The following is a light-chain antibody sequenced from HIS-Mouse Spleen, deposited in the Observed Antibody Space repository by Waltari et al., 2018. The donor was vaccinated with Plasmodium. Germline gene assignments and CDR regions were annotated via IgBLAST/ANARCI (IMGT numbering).Light chain of an antibody. J-gene: IGKJ2*01. CDR2: SAS. V-gene: IGKV1-39*01. CDR3: QQSHT. CDR1: PSISSY. Sequence: DIQMTQSPSSLSASVGDRVTITCRASPSISSYLNWYQQKPGKAPKLLIYSASSLQSGVPSRFSGSGSGTDFTLTISSLQPEDFATYYCQQSHTFGQGTKLEIK.